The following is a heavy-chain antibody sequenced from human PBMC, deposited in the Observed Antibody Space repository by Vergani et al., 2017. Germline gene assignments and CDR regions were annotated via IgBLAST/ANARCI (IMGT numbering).Heavy chain of an antibody. D-gene: IGHD5-24*01. CDR1: GYSTDGDF. CDR3: ARDGGYKAMDG. V-gene: IGHV4-4*07. CDR2: MYSTTGSF. Sequence: QVQLQESGPGQVRPSETLSLTCSVSGYSTDGDFWSWIRQPDGKGLEWIGRMYSTTGSFDYNPSLKSRLTMSFDTSKNQFFLKLRSVTAADTGVYYCARDGGYKAMDGWGRGTTGIVSS. J-gene: IGHJ6*04.